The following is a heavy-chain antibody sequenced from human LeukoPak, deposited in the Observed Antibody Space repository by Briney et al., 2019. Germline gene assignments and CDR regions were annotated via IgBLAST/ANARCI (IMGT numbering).Heavy chain of an antibody. Sequence: SETLSLTCTVSGGSISSSSYYWGWIRQPPGKGLEWIGSIYYSGSTYYNPSLKSRATISVDTSKNQFSLKLSSVTAADTAVYYCARHAVNYDFWSGYLPNWFDPWGQGTLVTVSS. D-gene: IGHD3-3*01. J-gene: IGHJ5*02. CDR3: ARHAVNYDFWSGYLPNWFDP. CDR1: GGSISSSSYY. CDR2: IYYSGST. V-gene: IGHV4-39*01.